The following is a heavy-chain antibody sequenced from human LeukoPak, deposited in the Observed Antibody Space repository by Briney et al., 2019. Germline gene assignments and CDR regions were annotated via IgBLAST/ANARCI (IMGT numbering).Heavy chain of an antibody. D-gene: IGHD3-22*01. CDR1: ALSLGSNY. Sequence: GSLRLSCAAPALSLGSNYISWVRQAPGKGRGWVSVIYSGGSTYYADSGKGRFTISRDNSKNTLYLQMNSLRAEDTAVYYGATEMILVAGDAFDIWGQGTMVTVSS. CDR2: IYSGGST. V-gene: IGHV3-53*01. J-gene: IGHJ3*02. CDR3: ATEMILVAGDAFDI.